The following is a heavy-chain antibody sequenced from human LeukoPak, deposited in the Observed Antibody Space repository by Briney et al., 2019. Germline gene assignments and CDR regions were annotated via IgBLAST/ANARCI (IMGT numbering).Heavy chain of an antibody. V-gene: IGHV1-2*02. J-gene: IGHJ6*02. CDR3: ASRYCGGDCYSSYYFAMDV. D-gene: IGHD2-21*02. CDR2: INPNSGGT. CDR1: GYTFTGYY. Sequence: GASVKVSCKASGYTFTGYYMHWVRQAPGQGLEWLGRINPNSGGTNSAQKFQGRVTMTRDTSITTAYMELTSLTPDDTAVYYCASRYCGGDCYSSYYFAMDVWGQGTTVTVSS.